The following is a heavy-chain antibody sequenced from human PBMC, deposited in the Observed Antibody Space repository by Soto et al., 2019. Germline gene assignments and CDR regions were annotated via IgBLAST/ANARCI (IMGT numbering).Heavy chain of an antibody. CDR2: IIPIFGAA. V-gene: IGHV1-69*13. J-gene: IGHJ5*02. Sequence: SVKVSCKASGGTFSSYAISWVRPAPGQGLEWMGGIIPIFGAANYAQKFQGRVTITADESTSTAYMELSSLRSEDTAVYYCARTPMGWFDPWGQGTLVTVSS. CDR1: GGTFSSYA. CDR3: ARTPMGWFDP. D-gene: IGHD2-15*01.